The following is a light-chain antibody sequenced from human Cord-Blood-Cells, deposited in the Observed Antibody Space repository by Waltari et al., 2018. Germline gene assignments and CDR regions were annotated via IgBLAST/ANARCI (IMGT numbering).Light chain of an antibody. Sequence: QSALTQHASVSGSPGQSITISCTGTSSDVGGSNYVSRYQPHPGKDPKLMIYDVSHRPSGVSKRFSGSKSGNSASLTISGLQAEDEADYYGSAYTSSSTLYVFGTGTKVTVL. CDR1: SSDVGGSNY. CDR3: SAYTSSSTLYV. V-gene: IGLV2-14*01. J-gene: IGLJ1*01. CDR2: DVS.